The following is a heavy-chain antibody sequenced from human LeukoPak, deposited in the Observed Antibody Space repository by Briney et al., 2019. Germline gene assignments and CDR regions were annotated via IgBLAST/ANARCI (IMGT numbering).Heavy chain of an antibody. V-gene: IGHV3-7*01. D-gene: IGHD3-22*01. CDR3: ARDGRWINRYEGSSPV. CDR1: GFSLSSYW. J-gene: IGHJ4*02. Sequence: GGSLRLSCAASGFSLSSYWMTWVRQAPGKGLEWVANIKQDGSEKNYVDSVKGRFTISRDNAKNSLYLQMNSLRGEDTAVYYCARDGRWINRYEGSSPVWGQGTQVTVSS. CDR2: IKQDGSEK.